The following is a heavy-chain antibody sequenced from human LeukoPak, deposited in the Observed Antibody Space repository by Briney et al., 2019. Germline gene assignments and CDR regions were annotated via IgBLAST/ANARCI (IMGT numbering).Heavy chain of an antibody. D-gene: IGHD3-10*01. CDR3: TRAFAYGSGSYPNFDY. J-gene: IGHJ4*02. Sequence: GRSLRLSCAASGFTFSNYAMHWVRQAPGKGLEWVGFIRSKAYGGTTEYAASVKGRFTISRDDSKSIAYLQMNSLKTEDTAVYYCTRAFAYGSGSYPNFDYWGQGTLVTVSS. CDR1: GFTFSNYA. V-gene: IGHV3-49*04. CDR2: IRSKAYGGTT.